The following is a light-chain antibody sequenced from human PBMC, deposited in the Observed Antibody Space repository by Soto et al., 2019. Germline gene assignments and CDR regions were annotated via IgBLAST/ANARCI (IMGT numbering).Light chain of an antibody. CDR2: EVT. Sequence: QSALTQPASVSGSPGQSITITCTGTSSDVGADKYVSWYQQHPGKAPQLMIYEVTNRPSEVSNRFSGSKSGNTASLTISGLQAEDEGDYYCSSYASNTYVFGTGTKLTVL. CDR1: SSDVGADKY. V-gene: IGLV2-14*01. CDR3: SSYASNTYV. J-gene: IGLJ1*01.